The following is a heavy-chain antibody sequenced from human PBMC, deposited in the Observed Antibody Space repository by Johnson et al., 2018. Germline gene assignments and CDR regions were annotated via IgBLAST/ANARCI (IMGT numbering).Heavy chain of an antibody. CDR3: ARDDGGNYYYYYMDV. CDR2: ISYDGGNK. Sequence: VQLVESGGGVVQPGRSLRLSCAASGFTFSFYAMHWVRQAPGKGLEWVAVISYDGGNKYYADSVKGRFTISRDNSKNTLYLQMNSLRAEDTAVDYCARDDGGNYYYYYMDVWGKGTTVTVSS. J-gene: IGHJ6*03. CDR1: GFTFSFYA. D-gene: IGHD3-10*01. V-gene: IGHV3-30-3*01.